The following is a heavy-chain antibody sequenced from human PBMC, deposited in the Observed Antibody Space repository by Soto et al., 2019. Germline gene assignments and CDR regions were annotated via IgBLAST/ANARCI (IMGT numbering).Heavy chain of an antibody. Sequence: QVQLQESGPGLVKPSQTLSLTCTVSGGSITSGGYYWSWIRQHPGKGLEWIGYIYYSGSTYYNPSLKSLVAISVDPSKNQFSRKLSSVTAACTDVYYCAREPRAWGQGTLVTVSS. V-gene: IGHV4-31*01. J-gene: IGHJ5*02. CDR2: IYYSGST. CDR1: GGSITSGGYY. CDR3: AREPRA.